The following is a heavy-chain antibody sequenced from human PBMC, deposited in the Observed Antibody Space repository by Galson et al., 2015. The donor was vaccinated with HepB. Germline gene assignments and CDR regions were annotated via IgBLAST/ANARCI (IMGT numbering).Heavy chain of an antibody. D-gene: IGHD5-24*01. J-gene: IGHJ2*01. V-gene: IGHV5-51*01. CDR1: GYSFTSYW. CDR3: ASCMLRDGYKGYFDL. Sequence: QSGAEMKKPGESLKISRKGSGYSFTSYWIGWVRQLPGKGLEWMGIIYPGDFDTRYNPSFQGQVTISADKSISTAYLQRSSLKASDTAMYYCASCMLRDGYKGYFDLWGRGTLVTVSS. CDR2: IYPGDFDT.